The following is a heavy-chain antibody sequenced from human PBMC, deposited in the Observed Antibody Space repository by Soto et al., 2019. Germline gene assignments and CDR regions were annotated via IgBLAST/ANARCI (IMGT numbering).Heavy chain of an antibody. J-gene: IGHJ6*02. CDR2: INPNSGGT. V-gene: IGHV1-2*04. Sequence: ASVKVSCKASGYTFTGYYMHWVRQAPGQGLEWMGWINPNSGGTNYAQKFQGWVTMTRDTSISTAYMELSRLRSEDTAVYYCARDSYSSSWYYYYGMDVWGQGTTVTVSS. CDR3: ARDSYSSSWYYYYGMDV. D-gene: IGHD6-13*01. CDR1: GYTFTGYY.